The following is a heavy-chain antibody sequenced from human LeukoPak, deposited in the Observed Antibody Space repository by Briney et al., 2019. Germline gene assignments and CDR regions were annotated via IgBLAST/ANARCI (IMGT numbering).Heavy chain of an antibody. CDR2: IFPGDSNT. Sequence: GESLKISCKGSGYSFTNYWIGWVRQMPGKGLEWMGIIFPGDSNTRYSPSFQGQVTISADKSITTAYLQWSSLKSSDTAMYYCARGPYCSNTNWYSPYIYYYMDVRGKGTTVTVS. CDR1: GYSFTNYW. D-gene: IGHD2-2*01. J-gene: IGHJ6*03. CDR3: ARGPYCSNTNWYSPYIYYYMDV. V-gene: IGHV5-51*01.